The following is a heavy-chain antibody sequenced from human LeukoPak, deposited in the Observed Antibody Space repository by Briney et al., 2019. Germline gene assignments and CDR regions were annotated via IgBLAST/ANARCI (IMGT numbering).Heavy chain of an antibody. Sequence: GGSLRLSCAASGFTFSSYAMHWVRQAPGKGLEWVAVISYDGSNKYYADSVKGRFTISRDNSKNTLYLQMNSLRAEDTAVYYCARDPGFDYGYDYWGQGTLVTVSS. D-gene: IGHD3-10*01. CDR1: GFTFSSYA. J-gene: IGHJ4*02. CDR2: ISYDGSNK. CDR3: ARDPGFDYGYDY. V-gene: IGHV3-30*14.